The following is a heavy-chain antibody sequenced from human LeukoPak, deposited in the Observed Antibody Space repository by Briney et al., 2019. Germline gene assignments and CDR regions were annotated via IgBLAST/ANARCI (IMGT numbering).Heavy chain of an antibody. CDR2: IYYSGST. Sequence: SELLCLTCTVSGGAMSSYYGSWIRQPPGKGLEWIGHIYYSGSTNYNPSLKSRVTISIDTSKNQFSLRLSSVTAADTAVYYCARGAAGYSYGWGQGTLVTVSS. D-gene: IGHD5-18*01. V-gene: IGHV4-59*01. CDR1: GGAMSSYY. J-gene: IGHJ4*02. CDR3: ARGAAGYSYG.